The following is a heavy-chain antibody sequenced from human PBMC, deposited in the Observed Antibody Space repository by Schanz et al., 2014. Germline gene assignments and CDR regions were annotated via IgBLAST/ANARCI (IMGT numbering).Heavy chain of an antibody. CDR1: GFTFSNYW. Sequence: EVQLVESGGGLVQPGGSLRLSCVASGFTFSNYWMTWVRQAPGKGLEWVANIKQDESEKYYVDSVKGRFTISRDNGKNAQSSQMNRLRVEDADIKYCERDRNDGDGYRFWFDTWGQGIVVTVSS. CDR2: IKQDESEK. D-gene: IGHD1-1*01. J-gene: IGHJ5*02. CDR3: ERDRNDGDGYRFWFDT. V-gene: IGHV3-7*01.